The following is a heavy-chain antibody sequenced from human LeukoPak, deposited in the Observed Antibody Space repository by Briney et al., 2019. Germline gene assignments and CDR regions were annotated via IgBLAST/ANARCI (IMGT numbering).Heavy chain of an antibody. CDR1: GGTFSSYA. Sequence: ASVKVSCKASGGTFSSYAISWVRQAPGQGLEWMGRIIPIFGTANYAQKFQGRVTITADKSTSTAYMELSSLRSDDTAVYCCARVFGDYYFDYWGQGTLVTVSS. CDR3: ARVFGDYYFDY. J-gene: IGHJ4*02. V-gene: IGHV1-69*06. D-gene: IGHD3-16*01. CDR2: IIPIFGTA.